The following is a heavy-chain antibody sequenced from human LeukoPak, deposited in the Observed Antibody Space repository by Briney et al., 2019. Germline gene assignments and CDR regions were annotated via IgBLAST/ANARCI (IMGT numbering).Heavy chain of an antibody. D-gene: IGHD2-15*01. CDR3: ARSLDMKQNAFDI. CDR1: GFTFSSYG. V-gene: IGHV3-33*08. Sequence: GGSLRLSCAASGFTFSSYGMHWVRQAPGKGLEWVAVIWYDGSNKYYADSVKGRFTISRDNSKNTLYLQMNSLRAEDTAVYYCARSLDMKQNAFDIWGQGTMVTVSS. CDR2: IWYDGSNK. J-gene: IGHJ3*02.